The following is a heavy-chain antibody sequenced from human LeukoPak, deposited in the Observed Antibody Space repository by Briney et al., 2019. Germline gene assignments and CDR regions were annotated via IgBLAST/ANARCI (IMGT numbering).Heavy chain of an antibody. CDR1: GFTFSSHW. CDR3: ARGKGEYSNYEVY. CDR2: IYSGGST. V-gene: IGHV3-66*02. D-gene: IGHD4-11*01. Sequence: GGSLRHSCAASGFTFSSHWMGWVRQAPGKGLEWVSVIYSGGSTYYADSVKGRFTISRDNSKNTLYLQMNSLRAEDTAVYYCARGKGEYSNYEVYWGQGTLVTVSS. J-gene: IGHJ4*02.